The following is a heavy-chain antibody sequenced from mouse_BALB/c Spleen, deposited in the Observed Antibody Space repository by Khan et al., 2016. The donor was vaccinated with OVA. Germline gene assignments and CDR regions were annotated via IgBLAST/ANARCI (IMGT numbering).Heavy chain of an antibody. CDR2: ISTYYGDA. J-gene: IGHJ3*01. Sequence: VQLKQSGAELVRPGVSVKISCKGSGYTFTDYAMHWVKQSHAKSLEWIGVISTYYGDADYNQKFKGKATMTVDKSSSTAYMELARLTSEDSAIXYCARGCGSSRFAYWGQGTLVTVSA. CDR1: GYTFTDYA. D-gene: IGHD1-3*01. CDR3: ARGCGSSRFAY. V-gene: IGHV1S137*01.